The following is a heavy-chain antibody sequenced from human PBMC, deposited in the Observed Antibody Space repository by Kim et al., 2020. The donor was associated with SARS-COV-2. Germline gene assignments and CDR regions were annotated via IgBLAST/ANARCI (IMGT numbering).Heavy chain of an antibody. CDR3: ARDGSGARGDLDY. D-gene: IGHD3-10*01. Sequence: GGSLRLSCVGSGFIFSGFGNYWLRQAPGKGLEWLSYISDSGSYTSYADSVEGRFTISRDNVKSSVYLQMNSLRDEDTALYYCARDGSGARGDLDYWGQGT. CDR1: GFIFSGFG. J-gene: IGHJ4*02. V-gene: IGHV3-21*05. CDR2: ISDSGSYT.